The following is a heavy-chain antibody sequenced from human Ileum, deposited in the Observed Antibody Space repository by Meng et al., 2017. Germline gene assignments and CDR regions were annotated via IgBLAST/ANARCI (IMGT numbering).Heavy chain of an antibody. CDR3: ARDRRDSSGWFYFDY. V-gene: IGHV4-4*02. CDR1: GGSISSSNW. CDR2: IYHSGST. J-gene: IGHJ4*02. D-gene: IGHD6-19*01. Sequence: QVQLNEPGPGLVNPSGTLSLTGAVFGGSISSSNWWSWVRQPPGKGLEWIGEIYHSGSTNYNPPLKSRVTISVDKSKNQFSLKLSSVTAADTAVYFCARDRRDSSGWFYFDYWAQGTLVTVSS.